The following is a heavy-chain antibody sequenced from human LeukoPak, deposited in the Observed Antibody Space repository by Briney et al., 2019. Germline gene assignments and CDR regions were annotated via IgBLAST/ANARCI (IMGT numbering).Heavy chain of an antibody. J-gene: IGHJ4*02. CDR2: TFYRSKWYN. V-gene: IGHV6-1*01. CDR1: GDSVSSNSAT. D-gene: IGHD2-21*02. Sequence: SQTLSLTCAISGDSVSSNSATWNWIRQSPSRGLEWLGRTFYRSKWYNEYAASVKSRISINADTSKNQFSLQLNSVILEDTAVYYCARVVRGDLDYFDYWGQGTLVTVSS. CDR3: ARVVRGDLDYFDY.